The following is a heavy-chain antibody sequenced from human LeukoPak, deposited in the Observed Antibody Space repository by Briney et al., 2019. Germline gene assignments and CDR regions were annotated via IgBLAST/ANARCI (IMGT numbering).Heavy chain of an antibody. D-gene: IGHD1-26*01. CDR3: AKAERMGATFDY. V-gene: IGHV3-23*01. Sequence: GGSPRLSCAASGLTFSSFAMSWVRQAPGKGREWVSAISGSGGSTYYADSVQGRFTISRDNSKNTLYLQMDSLRVEDTAVYYCAKAERMGATFDYWGQGTLVTVSS. CDR2: ISGSGGST. CDR1: GLTFSSFA. J-gene: IGHJ4*02.